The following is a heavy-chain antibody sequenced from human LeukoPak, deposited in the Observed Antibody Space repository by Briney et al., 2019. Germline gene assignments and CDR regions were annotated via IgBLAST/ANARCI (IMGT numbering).Heavy chain of an antibody. CDR2: IYSDNT. J-gene: IGHJ4*02. CDR1: GFTVSSNS. Sequence: PGGSLRLSCTVSGFTVSSNSMSWVRQAPGKGLEWVSFIYSDNTHYSDSVKGRFTIQMNSLRAEDTAVYYCARRAGAYSHPYDYWGQGTLVTVSS. V-gene: IGHV3-53*01. CDR3: ARRAGAYSHPYDY. D-gene: IGHD4/OR15-4a*01.